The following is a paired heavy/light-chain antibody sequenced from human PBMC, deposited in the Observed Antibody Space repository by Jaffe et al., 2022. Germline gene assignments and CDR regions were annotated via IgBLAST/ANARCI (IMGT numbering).Heavy chain of an antibody. Sequence: QVQLQESGPGLVKPSETLSLTCTVSGGSVSSGGYYWSWIRQPPGKGLEWMGCIYNSGNINYNPSLKSRVTISIDTSKNQFSLKVRSVTAADTAVYYCARHYCSTTSCDVRSWFDPWGQGTLVTVSS. V-gene: IGHV4-61*08. J-gene: IGHJ5*02. CDR1: GGSVSSGGYY. CDR2: IYNSGNI. D-gene: IGHD2-2*01. CDR3: ARHYCSTTSCDVRSWFDP.
Light chain of an antibody. CDR3: QQGRT. V-gene: IGKV3-15*01. J-gene: IGKJ2*01. CDR1: QSIGSN. CDR2: GAS. Sequence: EIVMTQSPATLSVSPGERATLSCRASQSIGSNLAWYQHKPGQAPRLLIYGASTRATAIPARFSGSGSGTEFTLTISSLQSEDFAVYYCQQGRTFGQGTKLQIK.